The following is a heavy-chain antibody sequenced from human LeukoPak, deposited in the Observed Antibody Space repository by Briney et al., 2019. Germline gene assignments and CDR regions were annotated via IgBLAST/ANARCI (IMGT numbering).Heavy chain of an antibody. CDR3: ARETQYCSSTSLGLECTNNWFDP. J-gene: IGHJ5*02. CDR1: GFTFSSYW. Sequence: GGSLRLSCAASGFTFSSYWMSWVRQAPGKGLEWVANIKQDGSEKYYVDPVKGRFTIPRDNAKNSLFLQMNSLRAEDTAVYYCARETQYCSSTSLGLECTNNWFDPWGQGTLVTVSS. D-gene: IGHD2-2*01. CDR2: IKQDGSEK. V-gene: IGHV3-7*01.